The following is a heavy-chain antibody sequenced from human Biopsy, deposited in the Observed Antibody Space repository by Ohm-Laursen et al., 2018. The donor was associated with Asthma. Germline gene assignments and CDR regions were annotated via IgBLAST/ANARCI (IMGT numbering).Heavy chain of an antibody. J-gene: IGHJ5*02. CDR3: ARVRKDYYDSSGLSGGWFDP. D-gene: IGHD3-22*01. V-gene: IGHV1-3*01. CDR2: INAGNGNT. Sequence: ASVKVSCKASGYTFINYAMHWVRQAPGQRLEWMGWINAGNGNTKYSQKFQGRVTITRDTSATTAYMELSSLRSEDTAVYYCARVRKDYYDSSGLSGGWFDPWGQGTLVTVSS. CDR1: GYTFINYA.